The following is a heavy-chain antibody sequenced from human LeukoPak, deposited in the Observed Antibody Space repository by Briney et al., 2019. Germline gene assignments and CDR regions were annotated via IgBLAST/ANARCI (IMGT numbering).Heavy chain of an antibody. CDR3: ARQALDYYDSSGYFPGFDY. V-gene: IGHV1-8*01. CDR1: GYTFTSYD. J-gene: IGHJ4*02. D-gene: IGHD3-22*01. Sequence: ASVKVSCKASGYTFTSYDINWVRQATGQGLEWMGWMNPNSGNTGYAQKFQGRVTITTDESTSTAYMELSSLRSEDTAVYYCARQALDYYDSSGYFPGFDYWGQGTLVTVSS. CDR2: MNPNSGNT.